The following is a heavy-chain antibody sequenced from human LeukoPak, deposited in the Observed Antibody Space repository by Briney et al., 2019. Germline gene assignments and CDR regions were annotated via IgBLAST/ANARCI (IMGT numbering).Heavy chain of an antibody. CDR3: AKPVQWELLLSYFDY. CDR1: GFTFSSYA. J-gene: IGHJ4*02. D-gene: IGHD1-26*01. CDR2: ISGSGGST. V-gene: IGHV3-23*01. Sequence: GGSLRLSCAASGFTFSSYAMSWVRQAPGKGLEWVSAISGSGGSTYYADSAKGRFTISRDNSKNTLYLQMNSLRAEDTAVYYCAKPVQWELLLSYFDYWGQGTLVTVSS.